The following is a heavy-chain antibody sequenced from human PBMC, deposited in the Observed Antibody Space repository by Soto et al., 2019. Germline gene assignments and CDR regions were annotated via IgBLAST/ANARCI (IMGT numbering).Heavy chain of an antibody. J-gene: IGHJ4*02. V-gene: IGHV1-18*01. CDR2: ISGYNGNT. D-gene: IGHD3-9*01. Sequence: GASVKVSCKASGYTFTSYGISWVRQAPGQGLEWMGWISGYNGNTDYPQKLQGRVTMTTDTSTSTAYMELRSLRSDDTAVYYCARDWGRGQFLTNKDYWGQGTLVTVSS. CDR1: GYTFTSYG. CDR3: ARDWGRGQFLTNKDY.